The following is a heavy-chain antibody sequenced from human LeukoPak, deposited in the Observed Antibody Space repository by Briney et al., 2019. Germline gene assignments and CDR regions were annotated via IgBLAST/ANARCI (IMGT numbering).Heavy chain of an antibody. CDR1: GYDFSNYW. J-gene: IGHJ3*02. V-gene: IGHV5-51*01. D-gene: IGHD1-26*01. Sequence: GESLKISCQGSGYDFSNYWIGWVRQMPGKGLECMGIIYPGDSDTRYDPSFKGQVTISADKSINTAYLQWSSLKASDTAMYYCARLSGSYYSAFDIWGQGTMVTVSS. CDR3: ARLSGSYYSAFDI. CDR2: IYPGDSDT.